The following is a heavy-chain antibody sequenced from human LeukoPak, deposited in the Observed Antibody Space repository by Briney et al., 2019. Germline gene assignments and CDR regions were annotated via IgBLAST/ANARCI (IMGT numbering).Heavy chain of an antibody. V-gene: IGHV4-34*01. CDR1: GGSFSGYY. CDR3: AGGSSAKRPDFDY. Sequence: PSETLSLTCAVYGGSFSGYYWSWIRQPPGKGLEWIGEIDHSGSTNYNPSLKSRVTISVDTSKNQFSLKLSSVTAADTAVYYCAGGSSAKRPDFDYWGQGTLVTVSS. J-gene: IGHJ4*02. CDR2: IDHSGST. D-gene: IGHD6-25*01.